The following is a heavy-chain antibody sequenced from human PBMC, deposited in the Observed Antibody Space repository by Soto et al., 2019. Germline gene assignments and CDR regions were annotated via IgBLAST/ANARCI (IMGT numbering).Heavy chain of an antibody. V-gene: IGHV3-30-3*01. CDR2: ISYDGSNK. CDR3: ARVEGETRPGVIDVYYGMDV. J-gene: IGHJ6*02. D-gene: IGHD3-22*01. Sequence: GGSLRLSCAASGFTFSSYAMHWVRQAPGKGLEWVAVISYDGSNKYYADSVKGRFTISRDNSKNTLYLQMNSLRAEDTAVYYCARVEGETRPGVIDVYYGMDVWGQGTTVTVSS. CDR1: GFTFSSYA.